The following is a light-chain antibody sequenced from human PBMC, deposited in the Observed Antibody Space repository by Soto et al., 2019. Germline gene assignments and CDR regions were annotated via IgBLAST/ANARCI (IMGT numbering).Light chain of an antibody. CDR3: QTYNSAPWT. CDR1: QGISNY. J-gene: IGKJ1*01. Sequence: DIQMTQSPSSLSASVGDRVTITCRASQGISNYLAWYQQKPGKVPKLLIYAASTLQSGVPSRFSGSGSGTDFTLNISRLQPEDVATYSCQTYNSAPWTFGQGTKVEIK. CDR2: AAS. V-gene: IGKV1-27*01.